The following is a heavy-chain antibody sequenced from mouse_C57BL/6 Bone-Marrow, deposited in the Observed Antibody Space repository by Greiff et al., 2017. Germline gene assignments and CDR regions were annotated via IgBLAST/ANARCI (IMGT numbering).Heavy chain of an antibody. CDR3: ARRRGYDGGYWCFDV. J-gene: IGHJ1*03. V-gene: IGHV1-69*01. CDR2: IDPSDSDT. D-gene: IGHD2-2*01. CDR1: GYTFTSYW. Sequence: QVQLQQPGAELVMPGASVKLSCKASGYTFTSYWMHWVKQRPGQGLEWIGEIDPSDSDTNSNQKFKGKSTLTVDKSSSTAYMQLSSLTSEDAAVYYWARRRGYDGGYWCFDVWGTGTTVTVSS.